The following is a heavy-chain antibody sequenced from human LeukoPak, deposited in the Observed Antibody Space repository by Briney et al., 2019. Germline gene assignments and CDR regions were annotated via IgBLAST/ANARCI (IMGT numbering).Heavy chain of an antibody. J-gene: IGHJ4*02. D-gene: IGHD3-3*01. CDR2: INHNGST. CDR3: ASTRFRYYFDH. V-gene: IGHV4-34*01. CDR1: GGSFSGYH. Sequence: SETLSLTCAVYGGSFSGYHWSWIRQPPGKGLEWLGEINHNGSTNYNPSLKSRVTISVDTSKNQFSLRLSSVTAADTAVYYCASTRFRYYFDHWGQGTLVTVSS.